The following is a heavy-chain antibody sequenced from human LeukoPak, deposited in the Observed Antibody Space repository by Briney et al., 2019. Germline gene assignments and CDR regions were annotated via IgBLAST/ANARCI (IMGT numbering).Heavy chain of an antibody. J-gene: IGHJ5*02. CDR3: ASYGSGSYYRADWFDP. V-gene: IGHV4-59*01. Sequence: SETLSLTCTVSGGSISSYYWSWIRQPPGKGLEWIGYIYYSGSTNYNPSLKSRVTISVDTSKNQFSLKLSSVTAADTAVYYCASYGSGSYYRADWFDPWGQGTLVTVSS. CDR1: GGSISSYY. D-gene: IGHD3-10*01. CDR2: IYYSGST.